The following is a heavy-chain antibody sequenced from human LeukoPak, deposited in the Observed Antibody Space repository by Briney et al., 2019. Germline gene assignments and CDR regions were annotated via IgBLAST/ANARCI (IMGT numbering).Heavy chain of an antibody. CDR3: ARGHLGGALGYYYDSSGYYLDY. D-gene: IGHD3-22*01. CDR2: IHHSGST. Sequence: ASETLSLTCAVSGGSISSSNWWAWVRQSPGKGLEWIGQIHHSGSTDYNPSLKSRLTISVDKSNNQFSLKLRFVTAADTAVYYCARGHLGGALGYYYDSSGYYLDYWGQGTLVTVSS. V-gene: IGHV4-4*02. CDR1: GGSISSSNW. J-gene: IGHJ4*02.